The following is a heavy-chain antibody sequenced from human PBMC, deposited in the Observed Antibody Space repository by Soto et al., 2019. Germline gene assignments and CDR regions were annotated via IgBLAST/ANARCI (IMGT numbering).Heavy chain of an antibody. D-gene: IGHD3-22*01. CDR1: GFTFSNAW. CDR2: IKSRTDGEAT. V-gene: IGHV3-15*01. CDR3: ATDDYYDGSGYDAFDI. Sequence: EVQLVESGGGLVKPGGSLKISCAASGFTFSNAWMNWVRQAPGKGLEWVGRIKSRTDGEATDYAAAVEDRFIISRDYLKEMVYLQMNSLNAENTAVYYCATDDYYDGSGYDAFDIWGQGTMVTFSS. J-gene: IGHJ3*02.